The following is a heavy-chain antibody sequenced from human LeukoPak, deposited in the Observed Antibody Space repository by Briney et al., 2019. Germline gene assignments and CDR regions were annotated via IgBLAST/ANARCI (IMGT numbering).Heavy chain of an antibody. J-gene: IGHJ1*01. CDR2: VTGSSSNT. Sequence: GGSLRLSCAASGFNFSNYAMTWVRQAPGKGLEWVSAVTGSSSNTYYADSVKGRFTISRDNSKNTLYLQMSSLRAEDTAVYYCVKPRGYCSSTSCGGGFQHWGQGTLVTVSS. CDR3: VKPRGYCSSTSCGGGFQH. V-gene: IGHV3-23*01. D-gene: IGHD2-2*01. CDR1: GFNFSNYA.